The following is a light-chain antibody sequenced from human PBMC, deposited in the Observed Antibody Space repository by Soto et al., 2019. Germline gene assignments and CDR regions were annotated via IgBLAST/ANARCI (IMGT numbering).Light chain of an antibody. Sequence: QSALTQPASVSGSPGQSITISCTGTSSDVGGYNYVSWYQQHPGKAPKLMIYDVSNRPSGVSNRFSGSKSGNTASLTISGLQDEDEADYYCSSYTSSSRYVFGTGTKVTVL. V-gene: IGLV2-14*01. CDR2: DVS. J-gene: IGLJ1*01. CDR3: SSYTSSSRYV. CDR1: SSDVGGYNY.